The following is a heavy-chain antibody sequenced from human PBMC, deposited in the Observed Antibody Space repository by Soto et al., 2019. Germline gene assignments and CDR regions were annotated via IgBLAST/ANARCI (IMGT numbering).Heavy chain of an antibody. V-gene: IGHV1-18*04. J-gene: IGHJ5*02. CDR3: ARVEDYSNYNWFDP. Sequence: ASVKVSCKASGYTFTSYGISWVRQAPGQGLEWMGWISAYNGNTNYAQKLQGRVTMTTDTSTSTAYMELRSLRSDDTAVYYCARVEDYSNYNWFDPWGQGTLVTVSS. CDR1: GYTFTSYG. CDR2: ISAYNGNT. D-gene: IGHD4-4*01.